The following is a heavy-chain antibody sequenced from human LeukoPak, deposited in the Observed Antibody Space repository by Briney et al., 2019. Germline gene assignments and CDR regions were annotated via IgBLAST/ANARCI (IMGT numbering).Heavy chain of an antibody. D-gene: IGHD2-2*02. Sequence: GGSLRLSCAASGFTFSSYEMNWVRQAPGKGLEWVSYISSSGSTIYYADSVKGRFTISRDNAKNSLYLQMNSLRAEDTAVYYCARDHCSSTSCYTNYYYMDVWGKGTTVTVSS. CDR1: GFTFSSYE. J-gene: IGHJ6*03. CDR3: ARDHCSSTSCYTNYYYMDV. V-gene: IGHV3-48*03. CDR2: ISSSGSTI.